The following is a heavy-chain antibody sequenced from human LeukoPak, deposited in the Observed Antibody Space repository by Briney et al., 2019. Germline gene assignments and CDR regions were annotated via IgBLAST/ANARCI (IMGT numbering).Heavy chain of an antibody. V-gene: IGHV4-59*01. J-gene: IGHJ4*02. D-gene: IGHD6-13*01. CDR3: ARGVAAAAIPDY. Sequence: SETLSLTCTVSGGSISSYYWSWIRQPPGKGLEWIGYIYYSGSTNYNPSPKSRVTISVDTSKNQFSLKLSSVTAVDTAVYYCARGVAAAAIPDYWGQGTLVTVSS. CDR2: IYYSGST. CDR1: GGSISSYY.